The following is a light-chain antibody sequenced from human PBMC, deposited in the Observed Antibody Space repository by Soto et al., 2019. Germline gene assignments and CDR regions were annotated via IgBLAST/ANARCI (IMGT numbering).Light chain of an antibody. V-gene: IGKV1-5*01. CDR1: QSFSNC. J-gene: IGKJ1*01. Sequence: DIEMTQSPSTLSVSVGDTVNITCRASQSFSNCLAWYQQKPGKAPKFLIYHASTWDSGIPSRFSGSGSGTEFTLTISSLQPDDFAIYYCQQYNSYSWTFGQGTKVEIK. CDR2: HAS. CDR3: QQYNSYSWT.